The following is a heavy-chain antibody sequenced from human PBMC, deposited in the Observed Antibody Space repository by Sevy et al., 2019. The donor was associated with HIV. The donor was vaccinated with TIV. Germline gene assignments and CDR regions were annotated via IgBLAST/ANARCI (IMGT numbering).Heavy chain of an antibody. Sequence: ASVKVSCKASGYTFTSYDINWVRQATGQGLEWMGWMNPNSGNTGYAQKFQGRVTMTRNTSISTAYMELSSLRSEDTAGNYRARFPSSGGSGYSFFFQYGMDVWGQGTTVTVSS. CDR2: MNPNSGNT. D-gene: IGHD2-15*01. CDR1: GYTFTSYD. CDR3: ARFPSSGGSGYSFFFQYGMDV. J-gene: IGHJ6*02. V-gene: IGHV1-8*01.